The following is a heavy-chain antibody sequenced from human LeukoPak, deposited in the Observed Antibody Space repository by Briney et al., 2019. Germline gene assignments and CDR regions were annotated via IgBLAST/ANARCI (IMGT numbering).Heavy chain of an antibody. J-gene: IGHJ4*02. CDR2: IYTSGYT. V-gene: IGHV4-4*07. Sequence: SETLSLTCTVSGGSISGYYWSWIRQPAGKGLEWIGRIYTSGYTNSNPSLKSRVTISVDTSKNQFSLKLSSVTAADTAVYYCARTYWDWGQGTLVTVSS. D-gene: IGHD1-26*01. CDR3: ARTYWD. CDR1: GGSISGYY.